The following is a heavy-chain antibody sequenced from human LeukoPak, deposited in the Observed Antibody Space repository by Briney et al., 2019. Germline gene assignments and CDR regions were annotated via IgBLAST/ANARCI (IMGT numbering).Heavy chain of an antibody. V-gene: IGHV3-23*01. J-gene: IGHJ1*01. CDR2: ISESGGTT. CDR3: AKDPSTSWYWYFQH. Sequence: GGSLRLSCAASGSTFSTYAMSWVRQAPGKGLEWVSGISESGGTTYYADSVKGRFTISRDNFKSTLYLQMNSLRAEDTAVYYCAKDPSTSWYWYFQHWGQGTLVTVSS. D-gene: IGHD2-8*02. CDR1: GSTFSTYA.